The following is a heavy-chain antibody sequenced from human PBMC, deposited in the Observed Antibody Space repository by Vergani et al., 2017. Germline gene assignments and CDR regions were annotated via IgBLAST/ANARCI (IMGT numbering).Heavy chain of an antibody. CDR3: TTDPLYCCDGSCYWLRDHHYYGMDV. J-gene: IGHJ6*02. CDR2: IKSTFDRGTT. Sequence: EVQLVESGGGIVKPGGSLRLSCVASGFSSRNAWMNWVRRTPGKGLEWVGRIKSTFDRGTTDYAAAVKGRFTISRDDSKNTLFLQMNGLKTEDIGVYYCTTDPLYCCDGSCYWLRDHHYYGMDVWGQGTTVTVSS. D-gene: IGHD2-21*01. V-gene: IGHV3-15*07. CDR1: GFSSRNAW.